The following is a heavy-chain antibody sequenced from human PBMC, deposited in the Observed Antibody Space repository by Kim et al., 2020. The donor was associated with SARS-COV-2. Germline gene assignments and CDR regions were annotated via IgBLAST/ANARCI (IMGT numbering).Heavy chain of an antibody. J-gene: IGHJ4*02. CDR3: ARTRLIPYDY. D-gene: IGHD2-21*02. CDR2: INAGNGNT. Sequence: ASVKVSCKASGYTFTSYAMHWVRQAPGQRLEWMGWINAGNGNTKYLQKFQGRVTITRDTSASTAYMELSSLRSEDTAVYYCARTRLIPYDYWGQGTLVTVSS. V-gene: IGHV1-3*01. CDR1: GYTFTSYA.